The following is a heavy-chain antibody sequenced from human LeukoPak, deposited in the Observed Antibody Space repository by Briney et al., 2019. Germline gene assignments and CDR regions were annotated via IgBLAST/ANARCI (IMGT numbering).Heavy chain of an antibody. CDR1: GGSISSYY. Sequence: SETLSLTRTVSGGSISSYYWSWIRQPPGKGLEWIGYIYYGGSTNYNPSLKSRVTISVDTSKNQFSLKLSSVTAADTAVYYCARDGEMATISRFWYFDLWGRGTLVTVSS. V-gene: IGHV4-59*01. D-gene: IGHD5-24*01. CDR2: IYYGGST. CDR3: ARDGEMATISRFWYFDL. J-gene: IGHJ2*01.